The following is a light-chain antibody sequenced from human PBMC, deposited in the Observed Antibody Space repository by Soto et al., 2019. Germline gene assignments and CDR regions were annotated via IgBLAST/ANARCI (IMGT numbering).Light chain of an antibody. Sequence: EIVMTQSPATLSVSPGERATLSCRASQSVSSKLAWYQQKPGQPPRLLIYAASTRATGIPVRFSGSGSGTEFTLTISSLQSEDFAVYYCQQYNNWPWTFCQGTKVEIK. J-gene: IGKJ1*01. CDR3: QQYNNWPWT. V-gene: IGKV3-15*01. CDR1: QSVSSK. CDR2: AAS.